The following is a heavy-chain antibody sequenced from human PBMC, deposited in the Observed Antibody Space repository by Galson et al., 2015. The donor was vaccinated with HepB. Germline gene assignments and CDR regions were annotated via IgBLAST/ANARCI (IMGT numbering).Heavy chain of an antibody. J-gene: IGHJ5*02. CDR1: GFTVSSNY. V-gene: IGHV3-23*01. CDR2: ISGSGGST. Sequence: SLRLSCAASGFTVSSNYMSWVRQAPGKGLEWVSAISGSGGSTYYADSVKGRFTFSRDNSKNTLYLQMNGLRAEDTAVYYCAKDLGSGSYYGGWFDTWGQGTLVTVSS. CDR3: AKDLGSGSYYGGWFDT. D-gene: IGHD3-10*01.